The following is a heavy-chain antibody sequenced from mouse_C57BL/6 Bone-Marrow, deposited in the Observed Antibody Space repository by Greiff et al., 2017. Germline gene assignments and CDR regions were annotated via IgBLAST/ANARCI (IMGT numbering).Heavy chain of an antibody. J-gene: IGHJ3*01. D-gene: IGHD4-1*01. V-gene: IGHV1-64*01. CDR3: ARERSGAWFAY. Sequence: VQLQQSGAELVKPGASVKLSCKASGYTFTSYWMHWVKQRPGQGLEWIGMIHPNSGSNNYNEKFKSKATLTVDKSSSTAYMQPSSLTSEDSAVYYCARERSGAWFAYWGQGTLVTVSA. CDR2: IHPNSGSN. CDR1: GYTFTSYW.